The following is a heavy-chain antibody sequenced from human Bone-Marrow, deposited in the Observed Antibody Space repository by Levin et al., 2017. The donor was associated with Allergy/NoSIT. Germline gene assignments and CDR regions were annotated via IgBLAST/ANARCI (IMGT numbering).Heavy chain of an antibody. V-gene: IGHV3-9*01. Sequence: QAGGSLRLSCAASGFTFDDYAMHWVRQAPGKGLEWVSGINWNSGSIGYADSVKGRFTTSRDNAKNSLYLQMDSLRPEDTALYYCARWGTTVTTGGAFDIWGQGTMVTVSS. J-gene: IGHJ3*02. D-gene: IGHD4-17*01. CDR2: INWNSGSI. CDR1: GFTFDDYA. CDR3: ARWGTTVTTGGAFDI.